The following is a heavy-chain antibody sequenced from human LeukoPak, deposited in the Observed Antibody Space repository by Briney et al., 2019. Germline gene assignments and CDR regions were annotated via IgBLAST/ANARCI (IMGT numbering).Heavy chain of an antibody. V-gene: IGHV4-59*08. CDR3: ARHPYSSSSGFDY. J-gene: IGHJ4*02. CDR1: GGSISSYY. CDR2: IYYSGST. D-gene: IGHD6-6*01. Sequence: SETLSLTCTVSGGSISSYYWSWIRQPPGKGPEWIGYIYYSGSTNYNPSLKSRVTISVDTSKNQFSLKLSSVTAADTAVYYCARHPYSSSSGFDYWGQGTLVTVSS.